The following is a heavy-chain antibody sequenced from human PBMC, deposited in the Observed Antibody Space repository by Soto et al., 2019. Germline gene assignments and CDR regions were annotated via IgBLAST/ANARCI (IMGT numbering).Heavy chain of an antibody. CDR1: GGSISSGDYY. D-gene: IGHD5-18*01. CDR2: IYSSGST. V-gene: IGHV4-31*03. CDR3: AKDPYSYGPYNYGMDV. Sequence: SETLSLTCTVSGGSISSGDYYWSWIRQHPGKALQWIGYIYSSGSTYYNPSLKSRLSMSLDTSKNHFSLNLSSVTAADTAVYHCAKDPYSYGPYNYGMDVWGQGTTVTVSS. J-gene: IGHJ6*02.